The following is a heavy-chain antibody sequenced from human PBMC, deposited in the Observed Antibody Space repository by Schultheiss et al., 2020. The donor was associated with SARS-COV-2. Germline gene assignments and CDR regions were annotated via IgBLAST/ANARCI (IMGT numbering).Heavy chain of an antibody. CDR3: ARASEHGYYYYAMDV. J-gene: IGHJ6*02. D-gene: IGHD1/OR15-1a*01. V-gene: IGHV4-4*02. CDR2: IYHSGST. Sequence: SETLSLTCAVSGGSISSSNWWSWVRQPPGKGLEWIGEIYHSGSTNYNPSLKSRVTISVDTSKNQFSLQLNSVTPEDTAVYYCARASEHGYYYYAMDVWGQGTTVTVSS. CDR1: GGSISSSNW.